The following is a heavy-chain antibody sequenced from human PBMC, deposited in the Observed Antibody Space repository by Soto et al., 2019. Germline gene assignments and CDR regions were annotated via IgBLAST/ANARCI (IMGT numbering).Heavy chain of an antibody. J-gene: IGHJ4*02. V-gene: IGHV3-11*01. CDR2: ISSSGSTI. Sequence: PGGSLRLSCAASGFTFSDYYMSWIRQAPGKGLEWVSYISSSGSTIYYADSVKGRFTISRDNAKNSLYLQMNSLRAEDTAVYYCASSIAAAGYYFDYWGQGTLVTVSS. CDR1: GFTFSDYY. D-gene: IGHD6-13*01. CDR3: ASSIAAAGYYFDY.